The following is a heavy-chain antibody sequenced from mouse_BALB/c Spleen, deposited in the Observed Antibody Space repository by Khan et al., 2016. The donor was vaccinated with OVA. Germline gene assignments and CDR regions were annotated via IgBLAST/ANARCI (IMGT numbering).Heavy chain of an antibody. V-gene: IGHV9-3-1*01. D-gene: IGHD2-12*01. Sequence: VQLQESGPEMKKPGETVKISCKASGYTFTNYGMNWVKQSPGKALKWMGWINTFTGEPTYADDFKGRFAFSLETYASTAYLQINNLKNEDTATXFCARPPYFSYSLDHWGQGTSVTVSS. J-gene: IGHJ4*01. CDR3: ARPPYFSYSLDH. CDR2: INTFTGEP. CDR1: GYTFTNYG.